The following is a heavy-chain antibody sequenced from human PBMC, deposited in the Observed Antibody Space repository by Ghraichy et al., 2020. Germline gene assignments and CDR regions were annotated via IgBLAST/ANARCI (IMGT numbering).Heavy chain of an antibody. CDR3: AREKGVAVAGTDY. J-gene: IGHJ4*02. D-gene: IGHD6-19*01. CDR1: GFTFRSYS. V-gene: IGHV3-21*06. Sequence: GSLRLSCAASGFTFRSYSMNWVRQAPGKGLEWVSFISTSASYTYYADSVKGRFTISRDNAKNSLYLQMNSLRAEDTAVYYCAREKGVAVAGTDYWGQGTLVTVSS. CDR2: ISTSASYT.